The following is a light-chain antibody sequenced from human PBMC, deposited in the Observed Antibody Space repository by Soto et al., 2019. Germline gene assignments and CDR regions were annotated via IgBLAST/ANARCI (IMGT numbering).Light chain of an antibody. CDR2: AS. Sequence: EIVVTQSPATLSVSPGERATLSYRASQDITDNLAWYQQRPGQAPRLVIYASTRATGIPARFSGSGSGTEFTLTISSLQSEDFGVYYCQQYYNWPLTFGQGTELEIK. CDR1: QDITDN. J-gene: IGKJ2*01. V-gene: IGKV3-15*01. CDR3: QQYYNWPLT.